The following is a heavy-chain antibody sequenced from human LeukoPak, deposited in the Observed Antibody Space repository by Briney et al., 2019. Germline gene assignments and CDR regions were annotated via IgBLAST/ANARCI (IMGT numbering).Heavy chain of an antibody. D-gene: IGHD2-15*01. CDR3: ARVDCSGGSCYLYYYYGMDV. CDR1: GYTFTSYD. Sequence: ASVKVSCKASGYTFTSYDINWVRQATGQGLEWMGWMNPNSGNTGYAQKFQGRVTMTRNISISTAYMELSSLRSEDTAVYYCARVDCSGGSCYLYYYYGMDVWGQGTTVTVSS. J-gene: IGHJ6*02. CDR2: MNPNSGNT. V-gene: IGHV1-8*01.